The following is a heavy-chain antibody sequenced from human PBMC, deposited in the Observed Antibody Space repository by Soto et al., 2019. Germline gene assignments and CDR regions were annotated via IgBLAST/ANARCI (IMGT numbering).Heavy chain of an antibody. CDR3: VKDQKFNGNFFDS. CDR1: GFTFRAYD. Sequence: PGGSLRLSCAASGFTFRAYDMHWVRQAPGKGLEWVAVVSLDGSNSYYVDSVKGRFTVSRDNSKNTVSLLMSILSTQDTVVYYCVKDQKFNGNFFDSWGQGILVTVSS. V-gene: IGHV3-30*18. J-gene: IGHJ4*02. CDR2: VSLDGSNS.